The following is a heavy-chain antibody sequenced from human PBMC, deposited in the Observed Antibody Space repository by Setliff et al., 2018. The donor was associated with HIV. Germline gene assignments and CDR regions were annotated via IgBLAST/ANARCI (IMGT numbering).Heavy chain of an antibody. CDR3: ATTTIFEVPRYYYYMDV. CDR1: GGSISSYY. D-gene: IGHD3-3*01. V-gene: IGHV4-59*08. Sequence: SETLSLTCTVSGGSISSYYWSWIRQPPGKGLEWIGYIYRTGSTKYNPSLKSRVTISVDTSKNQFSLKLSSVTAADTAVYYCATTTIFEVPRYYYYMDVWGKGTTVTVSS. CDR2: IYRTGST. J-gene: IGHJ6*03.